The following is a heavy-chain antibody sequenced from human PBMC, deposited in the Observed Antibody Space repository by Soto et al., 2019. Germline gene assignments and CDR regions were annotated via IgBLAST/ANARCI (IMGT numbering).Heavy chain of an antibody. CDR3: AEDGIRDV. J-gene: IGHJ3*01. Sequence: GKGLEWVSGISGSGGSTYYADSVKGRFTISRDISKRTLYLQMNSLRAEDTVFFFQAEDGIRDVW. V-gene: IGHV3-23*01. CDR2: ISGSGGST. D-gene: IGHD6-13*01.